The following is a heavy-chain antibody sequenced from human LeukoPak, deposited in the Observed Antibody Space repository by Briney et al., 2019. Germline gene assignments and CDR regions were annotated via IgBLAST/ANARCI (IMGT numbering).Heavy chain of an antibody. CDR2: IIPIFGTA. Sequence: SVKVSCKASGYTFTSYGISWVRQAPGQGLEWMGGIIPIFGTANYAQKFQGRVTITADKSTSTAYMELSSLRSEDTAVYYCARGTYDFWSGYPRAPGNFDYWGQGTLVTVSS. CDR1: GYTFTSYG. J-gene: IGHJ4*02. V-gene: IGHV1-69*06. CDR3: ARGTYDFWSGYPRAPGNFDY. D-gene: IGHD3-3*01.